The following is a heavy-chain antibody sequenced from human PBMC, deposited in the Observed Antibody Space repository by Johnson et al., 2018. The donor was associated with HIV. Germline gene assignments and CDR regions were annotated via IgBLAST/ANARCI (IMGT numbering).Heavy chain of an antibody. J-gene: IGHJ3*02. V-gene: IGHV3-15*05. CDR1: GFTFSNAW. Sequence: VQLVESGGGLVKPGGSLRLSCAASGFTFSNAWMSWVRQAPGKGLEWVGRIKSKTDGGTTDYAAPVKGRFTISRDNSKNTVYLQMNSLRAEDTAVYYCTTGVFHAFDMWGQGTMVTVSS. CDR3: TTGVFHAFDM. CDR2: IKSKTDGGTT. D-gene: IGHD3-16*01.